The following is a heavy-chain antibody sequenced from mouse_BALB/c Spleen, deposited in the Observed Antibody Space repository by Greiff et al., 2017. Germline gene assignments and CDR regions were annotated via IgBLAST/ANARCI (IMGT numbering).Heavy chain of an antibody. V-gene: IGHV5-12-2*01. CDR2: ISNGGGST. CDR1: GFTFSSYT. J-gene: IGHJ3*01. D-gene: IGHD3-2*01. CDR3: ARHQTARDSWFAY. Sequence: EVQLVESGGGLVQPGGSLKLSCAASGFTFSSYTMSWVRQTPEKRLEWVAYISNGGGSTYYPDTVKGRFTISRDNAKNTLYLQMSSLKSEDTAMYYCARHQTARDSWFAYWGQGTLVTVSA.